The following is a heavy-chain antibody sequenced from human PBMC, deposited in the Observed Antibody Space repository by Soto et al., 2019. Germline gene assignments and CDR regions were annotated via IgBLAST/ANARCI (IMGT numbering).Heavy chain of an antibody. J-gene: IGHJ4*02. D-gene: IGHD6-13*01. Sequence: PGGSLRLSCAASGFTFSSYAMSWVRQAPGKGLEWVSAISGSGGSTYYADSVKGRFTISRDNSKNTLCLQMNSLRAEDTAVYYCAKYSSSWYGFGYWGQGTLVTVSS. V-gene: IGHV3-23*01. CDR1: GFTFSSYA. CDR3: AKYSSSWYGFGY. CDR2: ISGSGGST.